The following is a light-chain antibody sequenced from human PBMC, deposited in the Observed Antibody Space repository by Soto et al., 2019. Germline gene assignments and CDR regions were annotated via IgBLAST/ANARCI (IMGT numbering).Light chain of an antibody. CDR3: QQYNSFSLT. CDR2: AAS. CDR1: QSFNSW. V-gene: IGKV1-5*01. J-gene: IGKJ1*01. Sequence: DIRMTQSPSTLSAVVGDRVTITCRASQSFNSWVAWYQQKPGKAPKLMIYAASSLETGVPSRFSGSGSGTEFTLTISSLQPDDFATYYCQQYNSFSLTFGQGTKVEIK.